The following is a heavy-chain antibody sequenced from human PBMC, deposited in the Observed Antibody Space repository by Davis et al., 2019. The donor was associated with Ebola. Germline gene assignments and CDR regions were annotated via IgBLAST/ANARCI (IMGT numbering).Heavy chain of an antibody. CDR2: INTKTGNP. Sequence: ASVKVSCKASGYTFTSYHMHWVRQAPGQGLEWMGWINTKTGNPTYAQGFTGRFVFSLHTSVSTAYLQISSLEAEDTAVYYCARASCGRIFCVPDELDYWGQGTLVTVSS. CDR3: ARASCGRIFCVPDELDY. V-gene: IGHV7-4-1*02. J-gene: IGHJ4*02. CDR1: GYTFTSYH. D-gene: IGHD3-3*02.